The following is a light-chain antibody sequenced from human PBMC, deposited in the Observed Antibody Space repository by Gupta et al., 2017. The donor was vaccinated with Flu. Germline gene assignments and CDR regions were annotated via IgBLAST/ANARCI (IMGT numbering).Light chain of an antibody. CDR3: QQYYSYPIT. Sequence: IRMTQSPSSFSASTGDRVTITCRASQGISSYLAWYQQKPGKAPKLLIYAASTLQSGVPSRFSGSGSGTDFTLTISCLQSEDFATYYCQQYYSYPITFGGGTKVEIK. CDR2: AAS. J-gene: IGKJ4*01. CDR1: QGISSY. V-gene: IGKV1-8*01.